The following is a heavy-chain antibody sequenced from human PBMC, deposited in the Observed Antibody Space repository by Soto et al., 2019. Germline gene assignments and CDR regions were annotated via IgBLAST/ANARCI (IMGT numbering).Heavy chain of an antibody. Sequence: ASVKVSCKASGYTFTGYYMHWVRQAPGQGLEWMGWINPNSGGTNYAQKFQGWVTMTRDTSISTASMELSRLRSDDTAVYYCARVVSSIAARPGAFDIWGQGTMVTVSS. CDR3: ARVVSSIAARPGAFDI. CDR1: GYTFTGYY. V-gene: IGHV1-2*04. CDR2: INPNSGGT. J-gene: IGHJ3*02. D-gene: IGHD6-6*01.